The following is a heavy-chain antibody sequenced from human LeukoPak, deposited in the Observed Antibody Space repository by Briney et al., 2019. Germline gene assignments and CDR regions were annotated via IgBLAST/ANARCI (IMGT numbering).Heavy chain of an antibody. CDR1: GYTFTGFY. CDR2: ISAYNGNT. J-gene: IGHJ6*03. D-gene: IGHD3-10*01. V-gene: IGHV1-18*04. CDR3: ARDQIGYYYGSGSYYYMDV. Sequence: ASVKVSCKASGYTFTGFYMHWVRQAPGQGREWMGWISAYNGNTNYAQRLQGRVTMTTDTSASTAYMELRSLRSDDTAVYYCARDQIGYYYGSGSYYYMDVWGKGTTVTVSS.